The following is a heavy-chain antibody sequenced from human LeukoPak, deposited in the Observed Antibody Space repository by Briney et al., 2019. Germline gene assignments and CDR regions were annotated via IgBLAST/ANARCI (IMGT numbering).Heavy chain of an antibody. Sequence: PGGSLRLSCAASGFTFDDYAMHRVRQAPGKGLEWVSGISWNSGSIGYADSVKGRFTISRDNAKNSLYLQMNSLRAEDTALYYCAKGSIAAAGSRGTNFDYWGQETLVTVSS. D-gene: IGHD6-13*01. J-gene: IGHJ4*02. CDR3: AKGSIAAAGSRGTNFDY. CDR1: GFTFDDYA. V-gene: IGHV3-9*01. CDR2: ISWNSGSI.